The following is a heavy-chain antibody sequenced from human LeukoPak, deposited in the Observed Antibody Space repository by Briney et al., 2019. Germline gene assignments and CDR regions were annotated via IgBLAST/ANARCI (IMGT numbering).Heavy chain of an antibody. D-gene: IGHD6-19*01. J-gene: IGHJ4*02. Sequence: SGTLSLTCAVSGGSISSSNWWSWIRQPPGKGLEWIGEIHHSGSTHYNPSLKSPVTISVDKSKNQFSLKLTSVTAADTAVYYCAKRDGSGWYPDSWGQGTLVTVSS. CDR3: AKRDGSGWYPDS. V-gene: IGHV4-4*02. CDR2: IHHSGST. CDR1: GGSISSSNW.